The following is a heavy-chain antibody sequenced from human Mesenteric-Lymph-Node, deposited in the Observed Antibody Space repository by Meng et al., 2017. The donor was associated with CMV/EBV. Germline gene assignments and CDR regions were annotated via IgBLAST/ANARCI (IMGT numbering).Heavy chain of an antibody. CDR3: ARGVDGYNWFDP. Sequence: LSCAASGFGFSRFAMDWVRQAPGKGLEWVSGASDSSTYYADSVKGRFTISRDNSKNTLYLQMNSLRADDTAVYYCARGVDGYNWFDPWGQGTLVTVSS. CDR1: GFGFSRFA. J-gene: IGHJ5*02. CDR2: ASDSST. V-gene: IGHV3-23*01. D-gene: IGHD5-24*01.